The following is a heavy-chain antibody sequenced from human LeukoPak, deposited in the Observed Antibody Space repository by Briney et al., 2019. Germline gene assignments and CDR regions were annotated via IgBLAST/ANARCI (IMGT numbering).Heavy chain of an antibody. V-gene: IGHV3-23*01. J-gene: IGHJ4*02. D-gene: IGHD3-16*02. CDR2: ISGSGGST. Sequence: GGSLRLSCAASKFTFSSYAMSWVRQAPGKGLEWVSTISGSGGSTYYADSVKGRFTISRDNSKNTLYLQMNSLRAEDTAVYYCAKDHESGYDYVWGSYRYSFAYWGRGTVVTVSS. CDR1: KFTFSSYA. CDR3: AKDHESGYDYVWGSYRYSFAY.